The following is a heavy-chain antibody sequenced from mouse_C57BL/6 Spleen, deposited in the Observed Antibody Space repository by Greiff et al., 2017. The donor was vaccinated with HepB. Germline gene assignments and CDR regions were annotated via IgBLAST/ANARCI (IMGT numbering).Heavy chain of an antibody. CDR2: INPSDGGT. CDR3: AREHRRRPVYAMGD. D-gene: IGHD3-2*02. J-gene: IGHJ4*01. Sequence: QVQLQQPGTELVKPGASVKLSCKASGYTFTSYWMHWVKQRPGQGLEWIGNINPSDGGTNYNEKFKSKATLTVDKSSSTAYMQLSSLTSEDSAVYYCAREHRRRPVYAMGDWGHVTSVTAAS. V-gene: IGHV1-53*01. CDR1: GYTFTSYW.